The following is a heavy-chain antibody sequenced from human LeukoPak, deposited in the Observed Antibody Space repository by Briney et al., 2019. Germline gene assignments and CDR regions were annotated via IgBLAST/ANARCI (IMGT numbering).Heavy chain of an antibody. CDR1: GGSISSGSYY. D-gene: IGHD3-9*01. CDR3: AREMPYYDILTGYSPDAFDI. Sequence: SETLSLTCTVSGGSISSGSYYWSWIRQPAGKGLEWIGRIYTSGSTNYNPSLKSRVTISVDTSKNQFSLKLSSVTAADTAVYYCAREMPYYDILTGYSPDAFDIWGQGTMVTVSS. CDR2: IYTSGST. V-gene: IGHV4-61*02. J-gene: IGHJ3*02.